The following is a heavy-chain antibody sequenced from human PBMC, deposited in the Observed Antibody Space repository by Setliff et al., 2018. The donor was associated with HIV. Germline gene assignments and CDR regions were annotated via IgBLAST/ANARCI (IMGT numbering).Heavy chain of an antibody. V-gene: IGHV4-39*01. CDR2: IFYSGIT. D-gene: IGHD3-3*01. Sequence: SETLSLTCTVSGGSFTSRSYYWGWIRQPPGKGLEWIGSIFYSGITYYNPSLKSRVTISVDTSKNQFSLNLTSVTAAGTAVYYCARSKTFYDFWGGYYTHGAFKIWGLGTMVTV. CDR1: GGSFTSRSYY. J-gene: IGHJ3*02. CDR3: ARSKTFYDFWGGYYTHGAFKI.